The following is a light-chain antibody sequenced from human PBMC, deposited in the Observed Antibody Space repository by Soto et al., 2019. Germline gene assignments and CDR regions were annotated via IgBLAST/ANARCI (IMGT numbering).Light chain of an antibody. J-gene: IGKJ4*01. V-gene: IGKV3-11*01. Sequence: EIVLTQSPGSLSFSPWERATLSWRSSRSVNSNYLAWYQQKPGQAPRLLIYDASNRATGIPARFSGSASGTDFTLTISSLEPEDFAVYYCQQRSNWPPALTFGGGTKVDIK. CDR2: DAS. CDR1: RSVNSNY. CDR3: QQRSNWPPALT.